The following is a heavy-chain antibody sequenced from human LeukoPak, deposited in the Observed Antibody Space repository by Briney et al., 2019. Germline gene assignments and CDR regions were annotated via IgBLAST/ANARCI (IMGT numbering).Heavy chain of an antibody. Sequence: ASVKVSCKASGYTFTGYYMHWVRQAPGQGLEWMGWINPNSGSTNYARKFQGRVTMTRDTSISTAYMELSRLRSDDTTVYYCARLYYYYYYMDVWGKGTTVTVSS. V-gene: IGHV1-2*02. CDR2: INPNSGST. J-gene: IGHJ6*03. CDR3: ARLYYYYYYMDV. CDR1: GYTFTGYY.